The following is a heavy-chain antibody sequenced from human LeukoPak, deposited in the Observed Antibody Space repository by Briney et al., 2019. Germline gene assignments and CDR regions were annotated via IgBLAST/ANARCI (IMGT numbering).Heavy chain of an antibody. CDR3: ARVEYSSGWYGY. D-gene: IGHD6-19*01. CDR2: VNPSGGST. V-gene: IGHV1-46*01. CDR1: GYTFTGYY. Sequence: ASVKVSCKASGYTFTGYYMHWVRQAPGQGLEWMGIVNPSGGSTSYAQKFQGRVTMTRDMSTSTVYMELSSLRSEDTAVYYCARVEYSSGWYGYWGQGTLVTVSS. J-gene: IGHJ4*02.